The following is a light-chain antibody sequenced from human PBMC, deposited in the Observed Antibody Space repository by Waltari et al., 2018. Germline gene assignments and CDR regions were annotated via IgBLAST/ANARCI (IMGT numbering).Light chain of an antibody. CDR3: QQSYGTPQT. CDR2: DAS. CDR1: QSISSY. J-gene: IGKJ2*01. Sequence: DIQMTQSPSSLSASLGDRVTITSRTSQSISSYLNWYQQKPGKAPKLLIYDASSLQSGVPSRFSGSGFGTDFTLTISSLQPEDFASYYCQQSYGTPQTFGQGTKLEIK. V-gene: IGKV1-39*01.